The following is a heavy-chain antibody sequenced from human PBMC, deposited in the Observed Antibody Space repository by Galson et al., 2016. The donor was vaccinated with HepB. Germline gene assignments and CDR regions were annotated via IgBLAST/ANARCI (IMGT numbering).Heavy chain of an antibody. D-gene: IGHD1-26*01. CDR3: ARDLHSGAYTFDY. J-gene: IGHJ4*02. Sequence: YLRLSCAASGFTFSSFSMNWVPQAPGKGLEWVSYISSSSGVLYYADSVKGRFTISRDNAKNSLYLQMNSLSDEDTAVYYCARDLHSGAYTFDYWGQGTLVTVSS. V-gene: IGHV3-48*02. CDR1: GFTFSSFS. CDR2: ISSSSGVL.